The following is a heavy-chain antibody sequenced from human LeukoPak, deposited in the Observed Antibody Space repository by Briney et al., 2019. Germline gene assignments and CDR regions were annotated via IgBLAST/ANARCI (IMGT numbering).Heavy chain of an antibody. CDR3: AKSHGDYPFDY. V-gene: IGHV3-30*18. Sequence: PGRSLRLSCAASGFTFSSYGMHWVRQAPGKGLEWVAVISYDGSNKYYADSVKGRFTISRDNSKNTLYLQMNSLRAEDTPLYYCAKSHGDYPFDYCGQGTLVTVSS. J-gene: IGHJ4*02. D-gene: IGHD4-17*01. CDR2: ISYDGSNK. CDR1: GFTFSSYG.